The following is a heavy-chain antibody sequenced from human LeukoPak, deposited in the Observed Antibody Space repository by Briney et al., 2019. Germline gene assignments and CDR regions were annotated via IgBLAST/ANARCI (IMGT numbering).Heavy chain of an antibody. J-gene: IGHJ4*02. CDR1: GFTFSSYG. Sequence: GGSLRLSCAASGFTFSSYGMHWVRQAPGKGLEWVAFIRYDGSNKHYADPVKGRFTISRDNSKNTLYLQMNSLRAEDTAVYYCARDPGIAAAGTVGYFDSWGQGTLVTVSS. D-gene: IGHD6-13*01. V-gene: IGHV3-30*02. CDR3: ARDPGIAAAGTVGYFDS. CDR2: IRYDGSNK.